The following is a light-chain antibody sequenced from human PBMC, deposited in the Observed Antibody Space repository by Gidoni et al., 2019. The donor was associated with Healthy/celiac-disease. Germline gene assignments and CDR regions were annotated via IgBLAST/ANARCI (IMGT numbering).Light chain of an antibody. Sequence: DIVLTQSQATLSLSPGERATLSCRASQSVNSYLAWYQQKPGQAPRLLIYDASNRATGIPARFSGSGSGTDFTLTISSLEPEDFAVYYCQQRSNWPPALTFGGGTKVEIK. J-gene: IGKJ4*01. CDR3: QQRSNWPPALT. CDR2: DAS. CDR1: QSVNSY. V-gene: IGKV3-11*01.